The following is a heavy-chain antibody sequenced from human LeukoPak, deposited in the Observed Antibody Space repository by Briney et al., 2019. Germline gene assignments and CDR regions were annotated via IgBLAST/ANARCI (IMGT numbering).Heavy chain of an antibody. D-gene: IGHD3-16*01. J-gene: IGHJ4*02. CDR1: GFTFSTYW. Sequence: PGGSLRLSCAASGFTFSTYWMSWVRQAPGKGLEWVANIKQDGSEKDYVDSVKGRFTISRDNAKNSLFLQMNSLRAEDTAMYYCARVRGGYYFDYWGQGSLVTVSS. V-gene: IGHV3-7*01. CDR3: ARVRGGYYFDY. CDR2: IKQDGSEK.